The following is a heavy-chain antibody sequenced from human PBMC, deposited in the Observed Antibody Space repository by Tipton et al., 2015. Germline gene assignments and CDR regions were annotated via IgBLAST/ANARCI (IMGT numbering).Heavy chain of an antibody. Sequence: TLSLTCTFSGGSVSSGTYYWSWIRQPPGKGLEWIGYKYSSGSTNYNSSLKSRLTLSEDTSKRQLSLKLTSVTAADTAVYFCARAQGSAAPFDYWGQGTLVTVSS. CDR1: GGSVSSGTYY. CDR2: KYSSGST. V-gene: IGHV4-61*01. D-gene: IGHD6-13*01. CDR3: ARAQGSAAPFDY. J-gene: IGHJ4*02.